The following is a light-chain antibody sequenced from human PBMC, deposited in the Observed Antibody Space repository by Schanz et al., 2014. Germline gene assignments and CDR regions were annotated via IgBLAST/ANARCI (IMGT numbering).Light chain of an antibody. CDR3: CSYAGSYTLV. CDR1: SRDIGGYNY. J-gene: IGLJ2*01. CDR2: DVI. V-gene: IGLV2-11*01. Sequence: QSALTQPRSVSGSPGQSVTISCSGTSRDIGGYNYVSWYQQYPGKGPKLVIYDVIKRPSGVPDRFSGSKSGNTASLTISGLQAEDEADYYCCSYAGSYTLVFGGGTKLTVL.